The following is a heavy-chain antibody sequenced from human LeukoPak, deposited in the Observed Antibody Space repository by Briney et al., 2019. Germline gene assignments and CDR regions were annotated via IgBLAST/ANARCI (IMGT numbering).Heavy chain of an antibody. CDR2: FDPEDGET. V-gene: IGHV1-24*01. D-gene: IGHD4-11*01. J-gene: IGHJ6*02. CDR3: ATDSGLYSNYEYYGMDV. CDR1: GYTLTELS. Sequence: GASVKVSCKVSGYTLTELSMHWVRQAPGKGLEWMGGFDPEDGETIYAQKFQGRVTMTEDTSTDTAYMELSSLRSEDTVVYYCATDSGLYSNYEYYGMDVWGQGTTVTVSS.